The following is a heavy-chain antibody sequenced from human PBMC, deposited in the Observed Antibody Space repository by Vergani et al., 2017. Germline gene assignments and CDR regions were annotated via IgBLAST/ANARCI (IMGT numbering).Heavy chain of an antibody. D-gene: IGHD2-15*01. V-gene: IGHV1-69*12. Sequence: QVQLVQSGAEVKKPGSSVKVSCKASGGTFSSYAISWVRQAPGQGLEWMGGIIPIFGTANYAQKFQGRVTITADESTSTAYMELSSLRSEDTAVYYCARYIRGSEGYCSGGSFYTPFNWFDPWGQGTLVTVSS. CDR3: ARYIRGSEGYCSGGSFYTPFNWFDP. CDR2: IIPIFGTA. CDR1: GGTFSSYA. J-gene: IGHJ5*02.